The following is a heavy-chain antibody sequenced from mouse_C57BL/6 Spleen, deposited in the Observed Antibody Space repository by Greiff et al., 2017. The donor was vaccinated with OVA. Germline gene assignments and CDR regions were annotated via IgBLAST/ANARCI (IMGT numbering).Heavy chain of an antibody. Sequence: EVQLQQSGPELVKPGASVKIPCKASGYTFTDYNMDWVKQSHGKSLEWIGDINPNHGGTIYKQKFTGKATWTVDKSSSTAYMELRSLTSEDTAVYYCARSRDRAWFAYWGQGTLVTVSA. CDR3: ARSRDRAWFAY. CDR2: INPNHGGT. D-gene: IGHD3-1*01. CDR1: GYTFTDYN. J-gene: IGHJ3*01. V-gene: IGHV1-18*01.